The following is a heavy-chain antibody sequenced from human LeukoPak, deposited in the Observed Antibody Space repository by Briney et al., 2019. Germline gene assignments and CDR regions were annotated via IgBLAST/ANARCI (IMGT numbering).Heavy chain of an antibody. V-gene: IGHV4-38-2*02. Sequence: PSETLSLTCTVSGYSISGGYYWGWVRQPPGRGLEWIASIYHSGTTNYNPSLKSRVTMSVDTSKNQFSLKLRSVTAADTAVYYCARGSSVTMMGYYYYYYMDVWGKGTTVTVSS. CDR3: ARGSSVTMMGYYYYYYMDV. J-gene: IGHJ6*03. CDR2: IYHSGTT. CDR1: GYSISGGYY. D-gene: IGHD3-22*01.